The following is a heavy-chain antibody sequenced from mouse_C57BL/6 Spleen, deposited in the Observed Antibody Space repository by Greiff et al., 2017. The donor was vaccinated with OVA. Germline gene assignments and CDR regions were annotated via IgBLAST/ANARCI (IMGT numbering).Heavy chain of an antibody. Sequence: QVQLQESGPGLVQPSQSLSITCTVSGFSLTSYGVHWVRQSPGKGLEWLGVIWRGGSTDYNAAFMSRLSITKDNSKSQVFFKMNSLQADDTAIYYCAKNGDDYDVDAMDYWGQGTSVTVSS. D-gene: IGHD2-4*01. CDR1: GFSLTSYG. V-gene: IGHV2-5*01. CDR2: IWRGGST. J-gene: IGHJ4*01. CDR3: AKNGDDYDVDAMDY.